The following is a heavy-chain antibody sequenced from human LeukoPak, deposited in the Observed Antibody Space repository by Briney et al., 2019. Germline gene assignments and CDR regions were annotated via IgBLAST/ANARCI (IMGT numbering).Heavy chain of an antibody. CDR3: AKPTRAYSPYSTDV. CDR2: ISGSGGST. D-gene: IGHD3-16*01. CDR1: GFTFSSYG. J-gene: IGHJ6*03. V-gene: IGHV3-23*01. Sequence: GGSLRLSCAASGFTFSSYGMSWVRQAPGKGLEWVSAISGSGGSTYYADSVKGRFTISRDNSKNTLYLQMNSLRAEDTAVYYCAKPTRAYSPYSTDVWGKGTTVTTSS.